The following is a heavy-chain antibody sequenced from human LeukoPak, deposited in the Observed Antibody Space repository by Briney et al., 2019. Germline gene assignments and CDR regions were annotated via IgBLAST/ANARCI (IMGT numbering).Heavy chain of an antibody. Sequence: SETLSLTCIVSGGSISSYYWSWIRQPAGKGLEWIGRIYTSASTNYYPSLKSRVTMSVDTPKNQCALKLSSGTAADTAMYYCTRGSGVIFDYWGQGTLVTVSS. CDR2: IYTSAST. CDR3: TRGSGVIFDY. J-gene: IGHJ4*02. D-gene: IGHD3-3*01. CDR1: GGSISSYY. V-gene: IGHV4-4*07.